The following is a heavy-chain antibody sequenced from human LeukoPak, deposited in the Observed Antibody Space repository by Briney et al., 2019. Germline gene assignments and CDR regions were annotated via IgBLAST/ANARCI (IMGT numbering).Heavy chain of an antibody. Sequence: SETLSLTCTVSGGSISSSSYYWGWIRQPPGKGLEWIGSIYYSGSTYYNPSLKSRVTISVDTSKNQLSLKLSSVTAADTAVYYCARGQVTRHYYYYYGMDVWGQGTTVTVSS. D-gene: IGHD4-23*01. CDR3: ARGQVTRHYYYYYGMDV. V-gene: IGHV4-39*01. J-gene: IGHJ6*02. CDR1: GGSISSSSYY. CDR2: IYYSGST.